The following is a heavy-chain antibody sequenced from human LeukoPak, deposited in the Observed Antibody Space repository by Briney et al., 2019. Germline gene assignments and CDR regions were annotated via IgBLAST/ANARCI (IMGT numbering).Heavy chain of an antibody. CDR2: IYPGDSDT. CDR3: GRIPAAGSLKGSFDI. V-gene: IGHV5-51*01. D-gene: IGHD6-13*01. Sequence: GESLKTSCKGSGYSFTSYWIGWVRPMPGKGLEWMGIIYPGDSDTTYSPSFQGQVTISADKSISTAYLQWSSLKASDSAMYYCGRIPAAGSLKGSFDIWGQGTMVTVS. CDR1: GYSFTSYW. J-gene: IGHJ3*02.